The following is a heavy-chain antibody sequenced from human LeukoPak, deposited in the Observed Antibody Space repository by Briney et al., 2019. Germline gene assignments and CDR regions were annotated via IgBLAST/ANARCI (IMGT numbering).Heavy chain of an antibody. D-gene: IGHD6-19*01. V-gene: IGHV4-39*01. Sequence: SETLSLTCTVSGGSISSSSYYWGWIRQPPGKGLEWLGSIYYSGSTYYNPSLKSRVTISVDTSKNQFSLKLSSVTAADTAVYYCARHSYSSGWYSDYWGQGTLVTVSS. J-gene: IGHJ4*02. CDR1: GGSISSSSYY. CDR3: ARHSYSSGWYSDY. CDR2: IYYSGST.